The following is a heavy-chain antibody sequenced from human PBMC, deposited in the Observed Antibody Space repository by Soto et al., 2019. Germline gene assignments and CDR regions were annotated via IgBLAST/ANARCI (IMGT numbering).Heavy chain of an antibody. CDR2: IDPSDSYT. CDR3: ARRNGVMGYGMDV. D-gene: IGHD3-16*01. CDR1: GYSFNSYW. V-gene: IGHV5-10-1*01. Sequence: GEALKISCKGSGYSFNSYWISWVRQMPGKGLEWMGRIDPSDSYTKYSPSFQGHVTISADKSISTAYLQWSSLKASDTAMYYCARRNGVMGYGMDVWGQGTTVTVSS. J-gene: IGHJ6*02.